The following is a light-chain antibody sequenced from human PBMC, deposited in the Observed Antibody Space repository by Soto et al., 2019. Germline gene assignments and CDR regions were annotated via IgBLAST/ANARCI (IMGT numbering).Light chain of an antibody. J-gene: IGLJ1*01. Sequence: QSALTQPPSVSVAPGQRVTISCTGSSSNIGAGYDVHWYQQLPGTAPKLLIYANNIRPSGVPGRFSGSKSGTSASLAITGLQAEDEADYYCQSYDSSLSGYVFGTGTKLTVL. CDR1: SSNIGAGYD. CDR3: QSYDSSLSGYV. V-gene: IGLV1-40*01. CDR2: ANN.